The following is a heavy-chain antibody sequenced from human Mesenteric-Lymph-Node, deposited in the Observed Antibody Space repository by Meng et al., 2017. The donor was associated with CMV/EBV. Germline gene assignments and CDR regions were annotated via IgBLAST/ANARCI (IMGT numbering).Heavy chain of an antibody. CDR3: ARGAPQSHDAFDI. J-gene: IGHJ3*02. V-gene: IGHV3-30*04. CDR1: GFTFSIYA. D-gene: IGHD1-26*01. CDR2: ISYDGSNK. Sequence: GESLKISCAASGFTFSIYAMHWVRQAPGKGLEGVAVISYDGSNKYYADSVKGRFTISRDSSKNTLYLQMNSLSTEDTAVFYCARGAPQSHDAFDIWGQGTMVTVSS.